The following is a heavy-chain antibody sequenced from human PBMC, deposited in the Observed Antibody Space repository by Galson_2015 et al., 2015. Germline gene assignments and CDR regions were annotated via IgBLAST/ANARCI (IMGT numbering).Heavy chain of an antibody. Sequence: SVKVSCKASGGTFSSYAISWVRQAPGQGLEWMGGIIPIFGTANYAQKFQGRVTITADESTSTAYMELSSPRSEDTAVYYCARDLWDSSPTYYYYMDVWGKGTTVTVSS. CDR1: GGTFSSYA. J-gene: IGHJ6*03. D-gene: IGHD6-13*01. V-gene: IGHV1-69*13. CDR2: IIPIFGTA. CDR3: ARDLWDSSPTYYYYMDV.